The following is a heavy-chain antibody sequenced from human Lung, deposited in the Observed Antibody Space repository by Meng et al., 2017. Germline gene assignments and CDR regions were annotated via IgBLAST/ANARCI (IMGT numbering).Heavy chain of an antibody. Sequence: VPLQQWGAGLLEPSETLSLPCVVSGGSFSDYYWSWIRQPPGKGLEWIGESKHSGSTNYNPSLESRATISVDTSQNNLSLKLSSVTAADSAVYNCARGPTTMAHDFDYWGQGTLVTVSS. V-gene: IGHV4-34*01. CDR1: GGSFSDYY. CDR3: ARGPTTMAHDFDY. J-gene: IGHJ4*02. CDR2: SKHSGST. D-gene: IGHD4-11*01.